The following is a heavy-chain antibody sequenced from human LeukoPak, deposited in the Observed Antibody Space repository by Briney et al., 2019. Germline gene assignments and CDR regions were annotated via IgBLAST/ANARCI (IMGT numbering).Heavy chain of an antibody. Sequence: PGGSLRLSCAASGFTFSGYAMSWVRQAPGKGLEWVSAISGSGGSTYYADSVKGRFTISRDNCKNTLYLQMNSLRAEDTAVYYCAKSLVPAVPYYFDYWGQGTLVTVSS. CDR2: ISGSGGST. D-gene: IGHD2-2*01. CDR3: AKSLVPAVPYYFDY. CDR1: GFTFSGYA. J-gene: IGHJ4*02. V-gene: IGHV3-23*01.